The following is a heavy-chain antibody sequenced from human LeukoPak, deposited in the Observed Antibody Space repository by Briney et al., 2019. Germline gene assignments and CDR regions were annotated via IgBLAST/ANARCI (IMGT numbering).Heavy chain of an antibody. D-gene: IGHD2-21*02. V-gene: IGHV3-33*01. CDR2: IWYDGSNK. CDR3: ARARGCSSGDCQYSDY. Sequence: QPGRSLRLSCAASGFTFTTYGMDWVRQAPGKGLEWVALIWYDGSNKYYADSVKGRFTISRGNSKNTLYLQMDSLRAEDTAVYYCARARGCSSGDCQYSDYWGQGTLVTVSS. J-gene: IGHJ4*02. CDR1: GFTFTTYG.